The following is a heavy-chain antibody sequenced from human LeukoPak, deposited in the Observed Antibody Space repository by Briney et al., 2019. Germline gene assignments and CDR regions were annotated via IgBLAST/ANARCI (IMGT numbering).Heavy chain of an antibody. V-gene: IGHV1-8*01. CDR2: MNPNSGNT. Sequence: ASVKVSCRASGFTFTSYDVNWVRQATGQGLEWMGWMNPNSGNTRYAQKVQGRITMTSDTSISTAYMELSSLRSEDTAVYYCARGGRYCSSTSCPTSDYYYYMDVWGKGTTVTVSS. J-gene: IGHJ6*03. CDR3: ARGGRYCSSTSCPTSDYYYYMDV. D-gene: IGHD2-2*01. CDR1: GFTFTSYD.